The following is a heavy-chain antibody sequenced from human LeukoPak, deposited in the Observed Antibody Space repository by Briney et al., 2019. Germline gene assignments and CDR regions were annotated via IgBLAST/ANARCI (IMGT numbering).Heavy chain of an antibody. CDR3: ARDPRGGTLDY. CDR2: INSDGSTT. Sequence: GGSLRLSCAASGFTFISYLMHWVRQAPGKGLVWVSRINSDGSTTNYADSVKGRFTISRGNAKNTLYLQMNSRRAEDTAVYYCARDPRGGTLDYWGQGTLVTVSS. CDR1: GFTFISYL. V-gene: IGHV3-74*01. D-gene: IGHD3-10*01. J-gene: IGHJ4*02.